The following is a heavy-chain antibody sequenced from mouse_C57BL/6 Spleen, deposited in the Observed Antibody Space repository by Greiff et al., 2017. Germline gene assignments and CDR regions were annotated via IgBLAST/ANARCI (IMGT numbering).Heavy chain of an antibody. CDR3: ARGGDYSKAWFAY. J-gene: IGHJ3*01. CDR2: INPYNGGT. Sequence: EVQLQQSGPVLVKPGASVKMSCKASGYTFTDYYMNWVKQSHGKSLEWIGVINPYNGGTSYNQKFKGKATLTVDQSSSTAYMELNSLTSEDSAVYYGARGGDYSKAWFAYWGQGTLVTVSA. D-gene: IGHD2-5*01. V-gene: IGHV1-19*01. CDR1: GYTFTDYY.